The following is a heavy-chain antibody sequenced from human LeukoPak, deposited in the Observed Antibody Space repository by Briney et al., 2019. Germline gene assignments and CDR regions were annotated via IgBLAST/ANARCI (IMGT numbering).Heavy chain of an antibody. J-gene: IGHJ4*02. CDR1: GYPISSGYY. CDR3: ARLAGATPFDY. CDR2: IYHSGST. Sequence: SETLSLTCTVSGYPISSGYYWGWIRQPPGKGLEWIGSIYHSGSTYYNPSLKSRVTISVDTSKNQFSLKLSSVTAADTAVYYCARLAGATPFDYWGQGTLVTVSS. D-gene: IGHD1-26*01. V-gene: IGHV4-38-2*02.